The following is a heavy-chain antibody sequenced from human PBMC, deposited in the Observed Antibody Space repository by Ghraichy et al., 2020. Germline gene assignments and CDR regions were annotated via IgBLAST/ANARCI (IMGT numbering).Heavy chain of an antibody. CDR2: IKQDGSEK. D-gene: IGHD3-22*01. J-gene: IGHJ4*02. V-gene: IGHV3-7*03. Sequence: LTCAASGFTFSSYWMSWVRQAPGKGLEWVANIKQDGSEKYYVDSVKGRFTISRDNAKNSLYLQMNSLRAEDTAVYYCARDRHYYDSSGYYQLVFDYWGQGTLVTVSS. CDR3: ARDRHYYDSSGYYQLVFDY. CDR1: GFTFSSYW.